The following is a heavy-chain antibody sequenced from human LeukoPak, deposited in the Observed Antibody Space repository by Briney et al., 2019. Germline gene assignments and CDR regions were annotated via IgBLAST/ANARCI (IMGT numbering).Heavy chain of an antibody. D-gene: IGHD4-17*01. V-gene: IGHV3-30*03. CDR3: VRDRTVSTTLDY. CDR2: ISYDGSNK. J-gene: IGHJ4*02. Sequence: AGGSLRLSCAASGFTFSSYGMHWVRQAPGKGLEWVAVISYDGSNKYYADSVKGRFTISRDNSKNTLYLQMISLRDEDTAVYYCVRDRTVSTTLDYWGQGTLVTVSS. CDR1: GFTFSSYG.